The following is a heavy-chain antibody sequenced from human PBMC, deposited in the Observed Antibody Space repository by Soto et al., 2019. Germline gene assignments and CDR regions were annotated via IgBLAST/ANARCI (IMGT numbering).Heavy chain of an antibody. J-gene: IGHJ3*02. CDR2: ISGSGGST. CDR3: AQGRSSDWRDAFDI. D-gene: IGHD6-19*01. CDR1: GFTFSNYA. V-gene: IGHV3-23*01. Sequence: EVQLLESGGGLVQPGGSLRLSGAASGFTFSNYAMSWVRQAPGKGLEWVSGISGSGGSTYYADSVKGRFTISRDNSRNTLYLQMNTLRADDMAVYYCAQGRSSDWRDAFDIWGQGTMVTVSS.